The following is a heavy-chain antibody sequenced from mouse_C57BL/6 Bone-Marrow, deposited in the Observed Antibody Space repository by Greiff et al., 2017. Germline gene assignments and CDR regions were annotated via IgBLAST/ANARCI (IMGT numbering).Heavy chain of an antibody. J-gene: IGHJ2*01. V-gene: IGHV5-6*01. CDR1: FFPFLLSF. D-gene: IGHD4-1*01. CDR2: IISFCIYT. Sequence: EVQLVESGGDLVKPGGSLKLSCAPPFFPFLLSFLSFFLPPPSPLLEFFAPIISFCIYTYYPDSVKGRFTISRDNAKNTLYLQMSSLKSEDTAMYYCARQRTGYYFDYWGQGTTLTVSS. CDR3: ARQRTGYYFDY.